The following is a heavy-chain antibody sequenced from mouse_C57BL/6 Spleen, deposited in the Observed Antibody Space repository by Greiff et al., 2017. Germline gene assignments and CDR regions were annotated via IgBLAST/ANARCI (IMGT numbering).Heavy chain of an antibody. V-gene: IGHV6-3*01. CDR1: GFTFSNYW. CDR2: IRLKSDNYAT. CDR3: TGIYYGYDFDY. Sequence: EVKVVESGGGLVQPGGSMKLSCVASGFTFSNYWMNWVRQSPEKGLEWVAQIRLKSDNYATHYAESVKGRFTISRDDSKSSVYLQMNNLRAADTGIYYCTGIYYGYDFDYWGQGTTLTVSS. J-gene: IGHJ2*01. D-gene: IGHD2-2*01.